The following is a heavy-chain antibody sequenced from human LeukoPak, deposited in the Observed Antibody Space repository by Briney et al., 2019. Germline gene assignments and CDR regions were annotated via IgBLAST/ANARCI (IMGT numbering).Heavy chain of an antibody. Sequence: GGSLRLSCAASGFTFTTYWMSWVRQAPGKGLEWVANIKQDGSEKYYVDSVKGRFTLSRDNANNSLYLQMNSLRAEDTAVYYCARGGRSGAFDIWGQGTMVTVSS. CDR3: ARGGRSGAFDI. J-gene: IGHJ3*02. CDR1: GFTFTTYW. D-gene: IGHD1-26*01. CDR2: IKQDGSEK. V-gene: IGHV3-7*01.